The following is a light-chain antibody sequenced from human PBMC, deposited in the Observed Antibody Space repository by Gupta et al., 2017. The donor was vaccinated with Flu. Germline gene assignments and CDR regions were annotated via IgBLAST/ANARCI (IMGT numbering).Light chain of an antibody. CDR3: QQYGISGYT. CDR2: GAS. Sequence: EIVLTQSPGTLSLSPGERDTLSCRASQSVNNNLLTWYQQTPGQAPRLLIYGASSRATGIPDRFSGSGSGTDFTLTIRRLEPEDFAVYYCQQYGISGYTFGQGTKLEIK. CDR1: QSVNNNL. V-gene: IGKV3-20*01. J-gene: IGKJ2*01.